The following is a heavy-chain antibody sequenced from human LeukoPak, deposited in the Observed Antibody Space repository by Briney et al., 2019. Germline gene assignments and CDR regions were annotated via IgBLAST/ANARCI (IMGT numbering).Heavy chain of an antibody. V-gene: IGHV4-34*01. D-gene: IGHD7-27*01. J-gene: IGHJ4*02. CDR2: ISHSGRT. CDR3: TKTSPGVPLDI. Sequence: SETLSLTCAVSGLSFTGYYWSWIRQPPGKGPEWIGEISHSGRTSYNPSLKSRVTISLDTSKNQFSLKLSFVTAADTAVYYCTKTSPGVPLDIWDQGALVTVSS. CDR1: GLSFTGYY.